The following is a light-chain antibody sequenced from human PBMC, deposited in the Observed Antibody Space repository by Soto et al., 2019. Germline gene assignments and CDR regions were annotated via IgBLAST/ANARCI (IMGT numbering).Light chain of an antibody. Sequence: QSVLTQPASVSGSPGQSITISCTGTNNDVGGYNLVSWYQQRPGKAPKLLIYEGTKRPSGVSIRFSGSKSGKTASLTISGLQAEDGADYYCCSFAGNSLPFVFGSGPKVTVL. CDR3: CSFAGNSLPFV. J-gene: IGLJ1*01. V-gene: IGLV2-23*01. CDR2: EGT. CDR1: NNDVGGYNL.